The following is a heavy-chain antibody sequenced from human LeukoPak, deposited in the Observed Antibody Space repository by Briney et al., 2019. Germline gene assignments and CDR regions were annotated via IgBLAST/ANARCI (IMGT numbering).Heavy chain of an antibody. V-gene: IGHV4-34*01. CDR2: INHSGST. CDR3: ARVAYYYDSSGALRTPYYYGMDV. Sequence: SETLSLACAVYGGSFSGYYWSWIRQPPGKGLEWIGEINHSGSTNYNPSLKSRVTISVDTSKNQFSLKLSSVTAADTAVYYCARVAYYYDSSGALRTPYYYGMDVWGQGTTVTVTS. CDR1: GGSFSGYY. J-gene: IGHJ6*02. D-gene: IGHD3-22*01.